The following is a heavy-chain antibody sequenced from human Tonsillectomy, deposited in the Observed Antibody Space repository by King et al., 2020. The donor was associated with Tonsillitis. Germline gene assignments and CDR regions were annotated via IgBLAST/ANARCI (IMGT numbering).Heavy chain of an antibody. Sequence: QLQESGPGLVKPSETLSLTCTVSGGSISSYYWSWIRQPPGKGLEWIGYIYYSGTTNYNPSLKSRVTISVDTSKNQFSLKLSSVTAADTAVYYCARWRWYNSSLYYDYWGQGTLVTVSS. CDR2: IYYSGTT. V-gene: IGHV4-59*08. CDR1: GGSISSYY. CDR3: ARWRWYNSSLYYDY. J-gene: IGHJ4*02. D-gene: IGHD6-13*01.